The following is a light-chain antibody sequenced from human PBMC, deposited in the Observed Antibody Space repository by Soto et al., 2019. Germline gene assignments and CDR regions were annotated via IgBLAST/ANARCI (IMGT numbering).Light chain of an antibody. CDR2: KTS. CDR3: QQYKSFALT. Sequence: DIQMTQSPSTLSASGGDRVTITCRASQSINNWLAWYQQKPGKAPKLLIYKTSDLESGVPSRFSGSGSGTEFSLTSSSLQPDDFATYYCQQYKSFALTFGGGTRVEVK. V-gene: IGKV1-5*03. J-gene: IGKJ4*01. CDR1: QSINNW.